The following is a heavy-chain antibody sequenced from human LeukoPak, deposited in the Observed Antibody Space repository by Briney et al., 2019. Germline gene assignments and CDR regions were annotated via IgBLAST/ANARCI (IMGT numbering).Heavy chain of an antibody. J-gene: IGHJ4*02. CDR2: TYFRSKWYN. CDR1: GDSISSYSAA. CDR3: ARDRSEEAHYYNSSGFDY. Sequence: SQTLSLTCVISGDSISSYSAAWNSIRQSPSRCLEWLGRTYFRSKWYNDYAESVKSRLTINPDTSKNQFSLHLNSVTPEDTAVYYCARDRSEEAHYYNSSGFDYWGQGALVTVSS. V-gene: IGHV6-1*01. D-gene: IGHD3-22*01.